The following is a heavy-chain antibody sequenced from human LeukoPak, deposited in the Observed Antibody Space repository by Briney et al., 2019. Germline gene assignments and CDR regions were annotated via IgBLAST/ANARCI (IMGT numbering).Heavy chain of an antibody. CDR1: GGTFSSYA. CDR3: ARGRHCSGGSCYLDY. J-gene: IGHJ4*02. D-gene: IGHD2-15*01. V-gene: IGHV1-69*04. CDR2: IIPILGIA. Sequence: SVKVSCKASGGTFSSYAISWVRQAPGQGLEWMGRIIPILGIANYAQKFQGRVTITADKSTSTAYMELSSLRSEDTAVYYCARGRHCSGGSCYLDYWGQGTLVTVS.